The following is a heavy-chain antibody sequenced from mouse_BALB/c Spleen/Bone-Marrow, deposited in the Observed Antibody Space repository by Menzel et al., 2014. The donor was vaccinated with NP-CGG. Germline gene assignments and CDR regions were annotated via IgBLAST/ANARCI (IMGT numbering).Heavy chain of an antibody. CDR3: ARLGYYGGFAY. CDR1: GFDFSRYW. CDR2: INPDSRTI. J-gene: IGHJ3*01. Sequence: EVQLVESGGGLVQPGGSLKLSCAASGFDFSRYWMSWVRQAPGKGLEWIGEINPDSRTINYSPSLKDKFIISRDNTKDTLYLQMSKVRSEGTALYYCARLGYYGGFAYWGQGTLVTVSA. D-gene: IGHD2-3*01. V-gene: IGHV4-1*02.